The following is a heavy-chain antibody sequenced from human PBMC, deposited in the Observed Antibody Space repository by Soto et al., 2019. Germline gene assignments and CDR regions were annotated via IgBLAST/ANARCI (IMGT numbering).Heavy chain of an antibody. D-gene: IGHD2-15*01. Sequence: ASVKVSSKASGYTFTSYCISWVRQAPGQGLEWMGWISAYNGNTNYAQKFQGRVTITADKSTSTAYMELSSLRSEDTAVYYCARASGYCSGGSCYSFAFDIWGQGTMVTVSS. CDR3: ARASGYCSGGSCYSFAFDI. CDR2: ISAYNGNT. J-gene: IGHJ3*02. CDR1: GYTFTSYC. V-gene: IGHV1-18*01.